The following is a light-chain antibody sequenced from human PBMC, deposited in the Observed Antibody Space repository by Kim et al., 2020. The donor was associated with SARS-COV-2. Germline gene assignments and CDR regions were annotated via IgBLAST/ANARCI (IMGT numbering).Light chain of an antibody. V-gene: IGKV3-20*01. CDR3: QQYDRPPYT. CDR1: QSVASNH. J-gene: IGKJ2*01. CDR2: GTS. Sequence: EIVLTQSPGTLSLSPGDRATLSCRASQSVASNHLAWFQQKPGQAPRLLIYGTSSRAPAIPDRFSASGSGTDFTLTISRLEPEDFAIYYRQQYDRPPYTFRQGTELEI.